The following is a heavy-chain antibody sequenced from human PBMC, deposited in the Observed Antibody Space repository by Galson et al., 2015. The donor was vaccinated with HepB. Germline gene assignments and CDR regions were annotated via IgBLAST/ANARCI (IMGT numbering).Heavy chain of an antibody. CDR1: VVSLSTSGMG. V-gene: IGHV2-70*11. Sequence: PALGRPTQTLTLPCTFSVVSLSTSGMGGSWIRQPPGKALEWRARIDWGDDKYYSTSLKTRLTISKDTSKNQVVLTMTNMDSVDTATYYCARIDTVEMATSFDPWGQGTLVTVSS. J-gene: IGHJ5*02. CDR2: IDWGDDK. D-gene: IGHD5-24*01. CDR3: ARIDTVEMATSFDP.